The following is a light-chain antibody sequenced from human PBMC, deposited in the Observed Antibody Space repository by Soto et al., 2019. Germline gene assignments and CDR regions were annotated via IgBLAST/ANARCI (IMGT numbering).Light chain of an antibody. CDR3: QCYDSSLSGWV. J-gene: IGLJ3*02. V-gene: IGLV1-40*01. Sequence: QSVLTQPPSVSGAPGQRVTISCTGSSSNIGAGYDVHWYQQLPGTAPKLLIYGNGNRPSGVPDRFSGSKSGTSASLAITGLQAEDETDYYCQCYDSSLSGWVFGGGTKLTVL. CDR1: SSNIGAGYD. CDR2: GNG.